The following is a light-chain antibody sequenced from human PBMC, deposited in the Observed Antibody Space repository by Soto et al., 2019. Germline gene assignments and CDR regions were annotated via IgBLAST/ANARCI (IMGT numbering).Light chain of an antibody. CDR3: LQAYNYPRT. V-gene: IGKV1-6*01. J-gene: IGKJ1*01. CDR1: QGISND. Sequence: AIQMTQSPSSLSASVGARVTITCRASQGISNDLGWYQQKPGKAPKLLIYAAYSLQSGVPSRFSGSGSGTEITLTISSLQPEDVATNYCLQAYNYPRTCGQGTKVEIK. CDR2: AAY.